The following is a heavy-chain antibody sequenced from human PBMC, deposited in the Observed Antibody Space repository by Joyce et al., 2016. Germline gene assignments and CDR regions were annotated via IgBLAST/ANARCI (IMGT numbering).Heavy chain of an antibody. J-gene: IGHJ4*02. CDR3: TTDPRY. Sequence: VQLVESGGGLVQPGESLRLSCGVSGLTFRTTWMGWVRQAPGKGLEWIGRIKSKNDGGTLDYIETVKGRLTLSRDDSTNTVYLQMDSLKIEDTAMYYCTTDPRYWGRGTLVTVSS. CDR1: GLTFRTTW. CDR2: IKSKNDGGTL. V-gene: IGHV3-15*01.